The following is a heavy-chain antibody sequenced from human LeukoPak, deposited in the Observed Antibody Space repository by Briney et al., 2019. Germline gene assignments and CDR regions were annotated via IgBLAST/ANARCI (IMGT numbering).Heavy chain of an antibody. J-gene: IGHJ4*02. CDR1: GFTFSDYY. CDR3: ARDPGLELNLNVYFDY. CDR2: ISSSGSTI. V-gene: IGHV3-11*01. Sequence: GGSLRLSCAASGFTFSDYYMSWIRQAPGKGLEWVSYISSSGSTIYYADSVKGRFTISRDNAKNSLYLQMNSLRAEDTAVYYCARDPGLELNLNVYFDYWGQGTLVTVSS. D-gene: IGHD1-7*01.